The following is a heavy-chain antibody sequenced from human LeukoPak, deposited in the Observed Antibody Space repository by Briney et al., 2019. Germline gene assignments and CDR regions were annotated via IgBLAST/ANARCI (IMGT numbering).Heavy chain of an antibody. CDR3: ARDKGTGSHFDY. V-gene: IGHV4-4*07. CDR1: GGSISSYY. CDR2: IYTSGST. D-gene: IGHD7-27*01. J-gene: IGHJ4*02. Sequence: SQTLSLTCTVSGGSISSYYWSWIRQPAGKGLEWIGRIYTSGSTNYNPSLKSRVTMSVDTSKNQFSLKLSSVTAADTSVYYCARDKGTGSHFDYWGQGTLVTVSS.